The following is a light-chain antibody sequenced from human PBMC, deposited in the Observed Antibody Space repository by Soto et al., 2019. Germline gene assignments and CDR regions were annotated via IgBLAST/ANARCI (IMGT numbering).Light chain of an antibody. CDR1: QSVSSD. Sequence: EIVMTQSPATLSVSPGERATLSCRASQSVSSDLAWYQQKPGQAPRLLIYGASTRATGIPVRFSGSGSGTEFTLTISSLQSEDFATYYCQQSYSTPLTFGGGTKVEIK. V-gene: IGKV3-15*01. CDR2: GAS. J-gene: IGKJ4*01. CDR3: QQSYSTPLT.